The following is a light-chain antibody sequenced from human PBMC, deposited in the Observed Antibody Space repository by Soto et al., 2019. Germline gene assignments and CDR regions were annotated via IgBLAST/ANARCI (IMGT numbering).Light chain of an antibody. V-gene: IGLV2-8*01. CDR2: DVT. CDR3: SSYAGSNNYV. Sequence: QSALAQPPSASGSPGQSVTISCTGTRSDIGGYNEVSWYQHHPGKAPKLMIYDVTKRPSGVPDRFSGSRSGNTASLTVSGLQAEDEADYYCSSYAGSNNYVFGSGTKVTVL. J-gene: IGLJ1*01. CDR1: RSDIGGYNE.